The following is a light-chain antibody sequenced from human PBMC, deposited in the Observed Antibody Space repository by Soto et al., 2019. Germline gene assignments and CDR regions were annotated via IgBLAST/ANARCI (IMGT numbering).Light chain of an antibody. CDR2: GAS. CDR1: QSILSSSNNKNY. CDR3: QEYYSAPLT. Sequence: DIVMTQSPDSLAVSLGERATINCKSSQSILSSSNNKNYLAWFQQRPGQPPKPRIYGASIREAGVPDRFSGSESGTDFTLTISSLQAEDVAVYYCQEYYSAPLTFGGGTRVEI. V-gene: IGKV4-1*01. J-gene: IGKJ4*01.